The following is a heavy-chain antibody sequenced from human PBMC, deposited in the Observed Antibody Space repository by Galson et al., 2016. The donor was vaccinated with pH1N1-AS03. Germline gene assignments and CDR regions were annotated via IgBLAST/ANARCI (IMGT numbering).Heavy chain of an antibody. CDR3: GRHLRSSYSMDV. CDR2: IFYIGDT. CDR1: GGSVNGYY. D-gene: IGHD2-15*01. V-gene: IGHV4-59*08. Sequence: SETLSPTCTVSGGSVNGYYWTWIRQPPGKGLEWIGQIFYIGDTLYTPSLRGRVTMSVDTSKNQLSLRLSSVTAADTAVYYCGRHLRSSYSMDVWGQGTTVTVSS. J-gene: IGHJ6*02.